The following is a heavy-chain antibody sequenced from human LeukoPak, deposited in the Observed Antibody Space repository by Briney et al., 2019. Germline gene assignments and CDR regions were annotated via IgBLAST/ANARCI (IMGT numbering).Heavy chain of an antibody. Sequence: PGGSLRLSCTASGFTFGDYAMSWFRQPPGKGLEWIGEINHSGSTNYNPSLKSRVTISVDTSKNQFSLKLSSVTAADTAVYYCARYRPYDSFQLSFDYWGQGTLVTVSS. V-gene: IGHV4-34*01. D-gene: IGHD3-22*01. J-gene: IGHJ4*02. CDR1: GFTFGDYA. CDR2: INHSGST. CDR3: ARYRPYDSFQLSFDY.